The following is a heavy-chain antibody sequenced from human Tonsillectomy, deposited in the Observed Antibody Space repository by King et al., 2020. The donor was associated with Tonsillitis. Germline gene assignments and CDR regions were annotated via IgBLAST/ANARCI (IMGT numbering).Heavy chain of an antibody. V-gene: IGHV3-7*03. CDR1: GFTFSNYW. Sequence: VQLVESGGGLVQPGGSLRLSCVASGFTFSNYWMSWVRQAPGKGLEWVANIIQDGSEKYYVDFVKGRFIISRDNARNSLYLQMNSLRAEDTAVFYCSGGAPGDCSPTSCSLFDSWGQGTVVTVSS. CDR3: SGGAPGDCSPTSCSLFDS. CDR2: IIQDGSEK. J-gene: IGHJ4*02. D-gene: IGHD2-2*01.